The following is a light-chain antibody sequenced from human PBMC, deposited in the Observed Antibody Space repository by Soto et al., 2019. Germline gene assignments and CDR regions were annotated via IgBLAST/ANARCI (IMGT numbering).Light chain of an antibody. CDR1: QSVISY. CDR2: DAS. Sequence: EIVLTQSPATLSLSPGERATLSCRASQSVISYLAWYQQKPGQAPRLLIHDASNRATGIPARFSGSGSGRDFPLTISSLEPEDSGVYYCQQRSTWPGTFGQGTKLEIK. CDR3: QQRSTWPGT. J-gene: IGKJ2*01. V-gene: IGKV3-11*02.